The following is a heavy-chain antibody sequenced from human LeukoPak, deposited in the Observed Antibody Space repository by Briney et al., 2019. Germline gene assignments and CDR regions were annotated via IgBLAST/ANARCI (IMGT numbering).Heavy chain of an antibody. CDR3: ARPRGWELPLIAFDI. CDR1: GGSISSSSYY. CDR2: IYYSGST. V-gene: IGHV4-39*01. Sequence: SETLSLTCTVSGGSISSSSYYWGWIRQPPGKGLEWIGSIYYSGSTYYNPSLKSRVTISVDTSKNQFSLKLSSVTAADTAVYYCARPRGWELPLIAFDIWGQGTMVTVSS. J-gene: IGHJ3*02. D-gene: IGHD1-26*01.